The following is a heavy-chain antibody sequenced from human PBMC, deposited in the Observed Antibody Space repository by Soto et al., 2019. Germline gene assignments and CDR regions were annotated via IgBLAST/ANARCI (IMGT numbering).Heavy chain of an antibody. CDR3: ASTRRHLGYCSGGSCSFDAFDI. J-gene: IGHJ3*02. CDR1: GYTFTSYG. V-gene: IGHV1-18*01. D-gene: IGHD2-15*01. CDR2: ISAYNGNT. Sequence: ASVKVSCKASGYTFTSYGISWVRQAPGQGLEWMGWISAYNGNTNYAQKLQGRVTMTTDTSTSTAYMELRSLRSDDTAVYYCASTRRHLGYCSGGSCSFDAFDIWGQGTMVTVSS.